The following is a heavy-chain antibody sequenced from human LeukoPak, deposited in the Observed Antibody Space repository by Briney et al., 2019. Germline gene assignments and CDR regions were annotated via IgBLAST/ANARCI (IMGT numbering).Heavy chain of an antibody. D-gene: IGHD3-10*01. CDR2: ISSSGITI. J-gene: IGHJ4*02. CDR3: VRDRSGSWDFDY. V-gene: IGHV3-48*03. CDR1: GFTFNAYE. Sequence: GGCLRLSCAASGFTFNAYEMNWVRQAPGKGLEWVSFISSSGITIYYADSVKGRFTISRNNTANSLYLEMTNLRAGDTAVYYCVRDRSGSWDFDYWGQGTLVTVSS.